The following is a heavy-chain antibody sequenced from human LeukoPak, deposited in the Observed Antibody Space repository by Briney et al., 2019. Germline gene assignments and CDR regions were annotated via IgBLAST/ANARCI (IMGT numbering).Heavy chain of an antibody. CDR1: GFTFSIYA. Sequence: GGSLRLSCAASGFTFSIYAMSWVRQAPGKGLEWVSSISSWGGTTYYADSVKGRFTISRDNSKNTLHLQMNSLRAEDTAVYYCARDPPMYYYDEPGSRDAFDIWGQGTMVTVSS. CDR2: ISSWGGTT. CDR3: ARDPPMYYYDEPGSRDAFDI. J-gene: IGHJ3*02. V-gene: IGHV3-23*01. D-gene: IGHD3-22*01.